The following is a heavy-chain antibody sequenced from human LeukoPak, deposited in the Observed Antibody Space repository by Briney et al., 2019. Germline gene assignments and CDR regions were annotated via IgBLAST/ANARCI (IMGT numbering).Heavy chain of an antibody. V-gene: IGHV1-69*02. D-gene: IGHD2-8*01. Sequence: SVKVSCKASGYTFTGYYMHWVRQAPGQGLEWMGRIIPILGIANYAQKFQGRVTITADKSTSTAYMELSSLRSEDTAVYYCAGPLGYGDAFDIWGQGTMVTVSS. CDR1: GYTFTGYY. CDR2: IIPILGIA. J-gene: IGHJ3*02. CDR3: AGPLGYGDAFDI.